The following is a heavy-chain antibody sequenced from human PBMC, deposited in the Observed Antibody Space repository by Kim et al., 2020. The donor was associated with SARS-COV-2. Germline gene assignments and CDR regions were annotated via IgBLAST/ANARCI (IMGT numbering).Heavy chain of an antibody. CDR1: GGSISSYY. CDR3: AGEGKGDIVATGGFDY. D-gene: IGHD5-12*01. V-gene: IGHV4-59*13. Sequence: SETLSLTCTVSGGSISSYYWSWIRQPPGKGLEWIGYIYYSGSTNYNPSLKSRVTISVDTSKNQFSLKLSSVTAADTAVYYCAGEGKGDIVATGGFDYWGQGTLVTVSS. J-gene: IGHJ4*02. CDR2: IYYSGST.